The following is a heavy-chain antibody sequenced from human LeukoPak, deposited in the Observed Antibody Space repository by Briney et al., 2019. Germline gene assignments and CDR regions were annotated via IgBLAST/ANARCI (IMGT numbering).Heavy chain of an antibody. J-gene: IGHJ4*02. V-gene: IGHV1-24*01. Sequence: GASVKVSCKVSGYSLTELSMHWVRQAPGKGLEWMGGFDPEDGETIYAQKFQGRVTMTEDTSTDTAYMELSSLRSEDTAVYYCATHNYYDSSGYYSTFDYWGQGTLVTVSS. CDR2: FDPEDGET. CDR3: ATHNYYDSSGYYSTFDY. D-gene: IGHD3-22*01. CDR1: GYSLTELS.